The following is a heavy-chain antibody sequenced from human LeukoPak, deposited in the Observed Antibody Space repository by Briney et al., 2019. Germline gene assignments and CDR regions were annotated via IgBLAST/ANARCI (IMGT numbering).Heavy chain of an antibody. CDR3: ARDQEMATQPSYYYGMDV. Sequence: PSETLSLTCTVSGGSISSGDYYWSWLRQPPGKGLEWIGYIYYSGSTYYNPSLKSRVTISVDTSKNQFSLKLSSVTAADTAVYYCARDQEMATQPSYYYGMDVWGQGTTVTVSS. J-gene: IGHJ6*02. CDR1: GGSISSGDYY. D-gene: IGHD5-24*01. CDR2: IYYSGST. V-gene: IGHV4-30-4*01.